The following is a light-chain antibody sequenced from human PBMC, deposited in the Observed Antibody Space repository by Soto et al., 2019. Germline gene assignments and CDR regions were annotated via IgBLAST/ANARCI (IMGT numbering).Light chain of an antibody. CDR1: QSVSSY. CDR3: QQRSNWPIT. CDR2: DAS. V-gene: IGKV3-11*01. J-gene: IGKJ5*01. Sequence: EIVLGQSPATLSLSRGEGASLSCRASQSVSSYLAWYQQKPGQAPRLLIYDASNRATGIPARFSGSGSGTDFTLTISSLEPEDFAVYYCQQRSNWPITFGQGTRLEI.